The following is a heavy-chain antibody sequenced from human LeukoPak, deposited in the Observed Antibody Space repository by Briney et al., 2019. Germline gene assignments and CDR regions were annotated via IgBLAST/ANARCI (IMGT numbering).Heavy chain of an antibody. CDR1: GGSFSGYY. V-gene: IGHV4-34*01. CDR3: ARANPRKYCSGGSCSKVYYYYYGMDV. J-gene: IGHJ6*02. CDR2: TNHSGST. D-gene: IGHD2-15*01. Sequence: SETLSLTCAVYGGSFSGYYWSWIRQPPGKGLEWIGETNHSGSTNYNPSLKSRATISVDTSKNQFSLKLSSVTAADTAVYYCARANPRKYCSGGSCSKVYYYYYGMDVWGQGTTVTVSS.